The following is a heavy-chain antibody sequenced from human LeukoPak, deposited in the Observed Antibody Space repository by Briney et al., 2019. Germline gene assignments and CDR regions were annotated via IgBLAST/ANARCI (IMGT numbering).Heavy chain of an antibody. CDR3: ARSLVATTGAFDI. D-gene: IGHD5-12*01. CDR2: IYYGGST. J-gene: IGHJ3*02. Sequence: SDTLSLTCAVSGYSISSSNWWGWIRQPPGKGLEWIGYIYYGGSTYYNPSLKSRVTMSGDTSKNQFSLKLSSVTAVDTAVYYCARSLVATTGAFDIWGQGTMVTVSS. CDR1: GYSISSSNW. V-gene: IGHV4-28*01.